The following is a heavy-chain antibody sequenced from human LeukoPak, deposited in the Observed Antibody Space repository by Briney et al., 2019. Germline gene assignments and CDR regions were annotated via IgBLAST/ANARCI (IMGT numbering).Heavy chain of an antibody. J-gene: IGHJ5*02. Sequence: GSLRLSCAASGLTGSHNYVSWVRQAAGKGLEWVSAIHASGDTCYADSVKGRFTISRDTSKNTLYLQINSLRVEDTAVYYCIVFGDSNHWGRGTLVTVSS. D-gene: IGHD4-17*01. CDR1: GLTGSHNY. CDR2: IHASGDT. CDR3: IVFGDSNH. V-gene: IGHV3-53*01.